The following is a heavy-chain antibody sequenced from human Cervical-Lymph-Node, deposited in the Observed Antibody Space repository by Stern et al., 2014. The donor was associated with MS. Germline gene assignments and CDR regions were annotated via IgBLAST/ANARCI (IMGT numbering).Heavy chain of an antibody. Sequence: VHLVESGAEVKKPGASVKVSCKASGYTFTSYAMHWVRQAPGQRLEWMGWINAGNGNTKYSQKFQGRVTITRDTSASTAYMELSSLRSEDTAVYYCARSTGVDNYYFDYWGQGTLVTVSS. V-gene: IGHV1-3*01. CDR2: INAGNGNT. CDR1: GYTFTSYA. D-gene: IGHD3-3*01. J-gene: IGHJ4*02. CDR3: ARSTGVDNYYFDY.